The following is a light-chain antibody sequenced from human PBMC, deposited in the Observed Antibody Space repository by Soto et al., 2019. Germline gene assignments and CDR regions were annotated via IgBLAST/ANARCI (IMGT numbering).Light chain of an antibody. V-gene: IGLV1-40*01. J-gene: IGLJ3*02. CDR2: ANS. CDR1: NSNIGAGYD. Sequence: QSVLTQPPSVSGAPGQRVTISCTGSNSNIGAGYDVHWYRQLPGTAPKLLIYANSNRPSGVTDRFSGSKSGTSASLAITGLQAEDEADYYCQSHDSSLSDWVFGGGTKLTVL. CDR3: QSHDSSLSDWV.